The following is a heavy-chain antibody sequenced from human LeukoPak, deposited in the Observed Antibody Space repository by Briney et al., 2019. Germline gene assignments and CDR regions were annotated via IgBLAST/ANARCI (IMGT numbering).Heavy chain of an antibody. CDR3: ASGTRTKPLDY. J-gene: IGHJ4*02. CDR2: INHSGST. D-gene: IGHD2-2*01. V-gene: IGHV4-34*01. CDR1: GGSFSGYY. Sequence: SETLSLTCAVYGGSFSGYYWSWIRQPPGKGLEWIGEINHSGSTNYNPSLKSRVTISVDTSKNQFSLKLSSVTASDTAVYYCASGTRTKPLDYWGQGTLVTVSS.